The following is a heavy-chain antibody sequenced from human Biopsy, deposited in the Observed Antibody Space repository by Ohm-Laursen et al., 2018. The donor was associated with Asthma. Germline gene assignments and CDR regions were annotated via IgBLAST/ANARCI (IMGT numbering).Heavy chain of an antibody. J-gene: IGHJ4*02. D-gene: IGHD1-26*01. Sequence: SLRLSCTASGFSFSNYGMHWVRQAPGKGLDWVAVISFDGTNRNYTDSVRGRFTISRDNPRNTLHLEMNSLRAEDTAVYFCAKEVFPGWELRRGPDSWGQGTPVTVSS. CDR1: GFSFSNYG. CDR3: AKEVFPGWELRRGPDS. V-gene: IGHV3-30*18. CDR2: ISFDGTNR.